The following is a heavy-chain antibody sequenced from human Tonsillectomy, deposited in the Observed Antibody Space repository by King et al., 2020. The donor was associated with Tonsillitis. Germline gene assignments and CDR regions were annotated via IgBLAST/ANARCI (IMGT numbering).Heavy chain of an antibody. Sequence: VQLVQSGGGLVKPGGSLRLSCAASGFTFSSYSMNWVRQAPGKGLEWVSSISSSSSYIYYADSVKGRFTISRDNAKNSLNLQMNSLRAEDTAVYYCARAVAASYYFDYWGQGTLVTVSS. CDR1: GFTFSSYS. CDR2: ISSSSSYI. V-gene: IGHV3-21*01. D-gene: IGHD6-19*01. CDR3: ARAVAASYYFDY. J-gene: IGHJ4*02.